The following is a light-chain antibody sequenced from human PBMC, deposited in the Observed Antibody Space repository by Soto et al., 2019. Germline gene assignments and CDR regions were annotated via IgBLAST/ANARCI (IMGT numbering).Light chain of an antibody. CDR2: DVS. J-gene: IGLJ1*01. CDR1: ISEVGGYNY. CDR3: SSYTSSSTYV. V-gene: IGLV2-14*03. Sequence: QSALTQPASVSGSPGQSITISCTGTISEVGGYNYVSWYQQHPGKAPKLMIFDVSNWPSGVSNRFSGSKSGYTASLTISGLQAEDEADYYCSSYTSSSTYVFGTGTKVTVL.